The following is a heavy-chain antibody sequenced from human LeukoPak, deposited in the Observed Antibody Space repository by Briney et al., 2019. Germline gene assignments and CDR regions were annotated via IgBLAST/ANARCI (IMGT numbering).Heavy chain of an antibody. D-gene: IGHD3-10*01. Sequence: PSETLSLTCTVSGYSITSGYYWVWIRQPPGKGLEWIGAVYHSGSTYYNPSLKSRVAVSVDTSKNLFSLNLYSVTAADTAVYFCARSGPYYYHYLDVWGKGTTVIVSS. CDR3: ARSGPYYYHYLDV. J-gene: IGHJ6*03. CDR2: VYHSGST. CDR1: GYSITSGYY. V-gene: IGHV4-38-2*02.